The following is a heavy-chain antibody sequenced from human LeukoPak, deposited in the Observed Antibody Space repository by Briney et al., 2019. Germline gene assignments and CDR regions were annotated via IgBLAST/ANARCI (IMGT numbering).Heavy chain of an antibody. CDR2: ISWNSGSI. V-gene: IGHV3-9*01. Sequence: PGGSLRLSCAASGFTFDDYAMHWVRQAPGKGLEWVSGISWNSGSIGYADSVKGRFTISRDNAKNSLYLQMNSLRAEDTAVYYCARGYGSSRGWYWGQGTLVTVSS. D-gene: IGHD6-6*01. J-gene: IGHJ4*02. CDR3: ARGYGSSRGWY. CDR1: GFTFDDYA.